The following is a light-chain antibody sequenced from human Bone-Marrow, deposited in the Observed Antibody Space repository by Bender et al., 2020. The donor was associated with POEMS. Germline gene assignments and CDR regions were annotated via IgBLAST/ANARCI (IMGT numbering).Light chain of an antibody. CDR1: SSDVGGYNY. CDR3: ATWDDSLSGYV. CDR2: EDT. V-gene: IGLV2-8*01. Sequence: QSALTQPPSASGSPGQSVTISCTGTSSDVGGYNYVSWYQQHPGKAPKLLIYEDTNRPSGVPDRFSGSKSGTSASLAISGLRSEDEADYYCATWDDSLSGYVFGDGTKVTVL. J-gene: IGLJ1*01.